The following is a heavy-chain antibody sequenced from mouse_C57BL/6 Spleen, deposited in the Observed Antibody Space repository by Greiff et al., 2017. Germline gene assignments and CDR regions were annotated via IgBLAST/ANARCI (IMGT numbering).Heavy chain of an antibody. CDR2: ISYDGSN. V-gene: IGHV3-6*01. CDR3: ARGDDYPAWFAY. D-gene: IGHD2-4*01. J-gene: IGHJ3*01. CDR1: GYSITSGYY. Sequence: EVQLQQSGPGLVKPSQSLSLTCSVTGYSITSGYYWNWIRQFPGNKLEWMGYISYDGSNNYNPSLKNRISITRDTSKNQFVLKLNSVTTEDTATYYCARGDDYPAWFAYWGQGTLVTVSA.